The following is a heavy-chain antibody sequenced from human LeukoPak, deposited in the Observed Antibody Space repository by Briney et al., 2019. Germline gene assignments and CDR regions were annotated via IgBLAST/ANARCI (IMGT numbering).Heavy chain of an antibody. Sequence: GGSLRLSCAASGFTFSSYGMSWVRQAPGKGLEWVSAISGSGGSTYYADSVKGRFTISRDNSKNTLYLQMNSLRAEDTAVYYCAKDGGGIRYFDWLLLLYFDYWGQGTLVTVSS. CDR3: AKDGGGIRYFDWLLLLYFDY. V-gene: IGHV3-23*01. CDR2: ISGSGGST. CDR1: GFTFSSYG. J-gene: IGHJ4*02. D-gene: IGHD3-9*01.